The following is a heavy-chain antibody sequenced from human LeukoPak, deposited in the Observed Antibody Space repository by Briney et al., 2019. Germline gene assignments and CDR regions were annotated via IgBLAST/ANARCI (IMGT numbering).Heavy chain of an antibody. D-gene: IGHD3-22*01. V-gene: IGHV3-21*01. CDR1: GFTFSDYY. Sequence: PGGSLRLSCAASGFTFSDYYMSWVRQAPGKGLEWVSSISSSSSYIYYADSVKGRFTISRDNAKNSLYLQMSSLRAEDTAVYYCARVPTNYYDSSGYYFGYWGQGTLVTVSS. J-gene: IGHJ4*02. CDR3: ARVPTNYYDSSGYYFGY. CDR2: ISSSSSYI.